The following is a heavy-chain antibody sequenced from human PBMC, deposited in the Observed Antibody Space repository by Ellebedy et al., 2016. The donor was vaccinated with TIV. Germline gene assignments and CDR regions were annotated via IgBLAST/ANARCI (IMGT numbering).Heavy chain of an antibody. J-gene: IGHJ5*02. CDR3: ARSTPLWFGVSPHTGFDP. V-gene: IGHV5-51*01. CDR2: IYPGDSDT. D-gene: IGHD3-10*01. CDR1: GYSFTSYW. Sequence: GGSLRLXXKGSGYSFTSYWIGWVRQMPGKGLEWMGIIYPGDSDTRYSPSFQGQVTISAAKSISTAYLQWSSLKASDTAMYYCARSTPLWFGVSPHTGFDPWGQGTLVTVSS.